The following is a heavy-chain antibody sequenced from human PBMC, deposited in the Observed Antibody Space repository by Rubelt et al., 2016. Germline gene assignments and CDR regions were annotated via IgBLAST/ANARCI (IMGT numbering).Heavy chain of an antibody. CDR1: GGTFSTFA. Sequence: QVQLVQSGAEVKKPGSSVKVSCKASGGTFSTFAISWVRQAPGQGLEWMGKIIPILGVENYAQKFRGRVTITADQSSTTVYMELRSLRSEDTAVYYCARDRGSWGQGTLVTVSS. D-gene: IGHD1-26*01. CDR2: IIPILGVE. CDR3: ARDRGS. V-gene: IGHV1-69*04. J-gene: IGHJ4*02.